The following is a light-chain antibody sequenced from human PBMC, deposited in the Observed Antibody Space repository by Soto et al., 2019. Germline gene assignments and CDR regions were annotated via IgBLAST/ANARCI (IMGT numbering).Light chain of an antibody. CDR1: QSLLHSNGYNY. CDR3: MQALRSPYT. Sequence: IVMTQSPLSLPVTPGEPASISCRSSQSLLHSNGYNYLDWYLQKPGQSPQLLIYLGSNLASGVPDRFSGSGSGTDFTLKISRVEAEDVGVYYCMQALRSPYTFGQGTKLEIK. CDR2: LGS. J-gene: IGKJ2*01. V-gene: IGKV2-28*01.